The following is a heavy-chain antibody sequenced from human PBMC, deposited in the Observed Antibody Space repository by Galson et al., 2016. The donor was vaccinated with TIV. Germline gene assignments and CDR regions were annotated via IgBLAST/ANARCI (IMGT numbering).Heavy chain of an antibody. CDR1: GGTFTSYA. J-gene: IGHJ6*02. CDR3: AKDRNTAFDTHYSYYGLDV. CDR2: IIPAFGTV. D-gene: IGHD5-18*01. Sequence: SVKVSCKASGGTFTSYAINWVRQAPGQGLEWMGVIIPAFGTVNFAQRFRGRVTITADESTSTAYMELSSLRSEDTAVYYCAKDRNTAFDTHYSYYGLDVWGQGTTVIVSS. V-gene: IGHV1-69*13.